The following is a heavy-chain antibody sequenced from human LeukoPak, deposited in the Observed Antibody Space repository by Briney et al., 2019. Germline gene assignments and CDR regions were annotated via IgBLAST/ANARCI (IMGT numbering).Heavy chain of an antibody. CDR2: IYTSGST. D-gene: IGHD2-15*01. Sequence: PSETLSLTCTVSGGSISSGSYYWSWIRQPAGKGLEWIGRIYTSGSTNYNPSLKSRVTISVDTSKNQFSLKLSSVTAADTAVYYCARMGPLCSGGSCYSGHSDYWGQGTLVTVSS. V-gene: IGHV4-61*02. CDR3: ARMGPLCSGGSCYSGHSDY. J-gene: IGHJ4*02. CDR1: GGSISSGSYY.